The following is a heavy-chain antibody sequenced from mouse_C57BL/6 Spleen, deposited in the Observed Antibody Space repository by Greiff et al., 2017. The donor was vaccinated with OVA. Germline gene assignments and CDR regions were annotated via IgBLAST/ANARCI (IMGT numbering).Heavy chain of an antibody. CDR3: TGDSSEGFAY. J-gene: IGHJ3*01. CDR2: IRNKANNHAT. Sequence: EVQRVESGGGLVQPGGSMKLSCAASGFTFSDAWMDWVRQSPEKGLEWVAEIRNKANNHATYYAESVKGRFTISRDDSKSSVYLQMNSLRAEDTGIYYCTGDSSEGFAYWGQGTLVTVSA. V-gene: IGHV6-6*01. CDR1: GFTFSDAW. D-gene: IGHD3-2*02.